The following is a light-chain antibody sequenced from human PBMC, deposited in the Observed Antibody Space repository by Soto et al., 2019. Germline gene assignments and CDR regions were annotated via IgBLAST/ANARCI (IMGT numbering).Light chain of an antibody. CDR1: SSDVGGYNC. Sequence: QAVLTHPRSVAGSPGQSVTISCAGTSSDVGGYNCVSWYQQHPGKAPQLIIYDVTQRPSGVPDRFSGSKSGNTASLSISGLQAADEADYYCGSYTSTYVRIFGTGTKVTVL. CDR2: DVT. J-gene: IGLJ1*01. CDR3: GSYTSTYVRI. V-gene: IGLV2-11*01.